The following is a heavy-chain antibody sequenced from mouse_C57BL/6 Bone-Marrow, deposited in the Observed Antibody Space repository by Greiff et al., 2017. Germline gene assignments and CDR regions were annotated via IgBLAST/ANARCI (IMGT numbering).Heavy chain of an antibody. Sequence: VKLQQPGAELVKPGASVKMSCKASGYTFTSYWITWVKQRPGQGLEWIGDIYPGSGSTNYNEKFKSKATLTVDTSSSTAYMQLSSLTSEDSAVYYCARGLRSSLVDYWGQGTTLTVSS. V-gene: IGHV1-55*01. CDR3: ARGLRSSLVDY. D-gene: IGHD1-1*01. CDR1: GYTFTSYW. J-gene: IGHJ2*01. CDR2: IYPGSGST.